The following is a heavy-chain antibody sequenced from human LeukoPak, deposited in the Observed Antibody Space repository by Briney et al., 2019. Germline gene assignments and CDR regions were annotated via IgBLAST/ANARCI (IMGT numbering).Heavy chain of an antibody. Sequence: SETLSLTCTVSGGSISSYYWSWIRQPPGKGLEWIAYIDYSGSTNYNPSLKSRVTISLETSKNQISLKLSPVTAADTAVYYCARHLCGSGSYCYYDYWGQGTLVTVSS. V-gene: IGHV4-59*08. CDR2: IDYSGST. J-gene: IGHJ4*02. CDR3: ARHLCGSGSYCYYDY. CDR1: GGSISSYY. D-gene: IGHD3-10*01.